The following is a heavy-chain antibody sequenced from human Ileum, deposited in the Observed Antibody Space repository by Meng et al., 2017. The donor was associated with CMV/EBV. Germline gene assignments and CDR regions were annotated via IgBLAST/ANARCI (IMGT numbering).Heavy chain of an antibody. CDR3: ARETNWNYALDY. CDR1: GFTFSSYW. D-gene: IGHD1-7*01. J-gene: IGHJ4*02. V-gene: IGHV3-7*01. CDR2: IKQDGSEK. Sequence: GESLKISCAASGFTFSSYWMSWVRQAPGKGLEWVANIKQDGSEKYYVGPVKGRFTISRDNAKNSLYLQMNSLRAEDTAVYYCARETNWNYALDYWGEGTLVTVSS.